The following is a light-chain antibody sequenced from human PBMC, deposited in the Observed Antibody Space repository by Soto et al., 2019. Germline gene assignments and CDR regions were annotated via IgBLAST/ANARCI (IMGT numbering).Light chain of an antibody. J-gene: IGLJ3*02. V-gene: IGLV1-47*01. CDR2: SNS. CDR3: AAWDDRLSGGV. CDR1: TSNIGTYS. Sequence: QSVLTQPPSASGTPGQRVTISCSGSTSNIGTYSVYWFQHLPGTAPKLLIHSNSQRTSGVPDRFSGSKSATSASLAISGLRSEHEGDYYCAAWDDRLSGGVFGGGTKLTVL.